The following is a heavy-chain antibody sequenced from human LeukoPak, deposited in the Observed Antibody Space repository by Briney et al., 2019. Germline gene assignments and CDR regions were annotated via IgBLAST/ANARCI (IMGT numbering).Heavy chain of an antibody. Sequence: GGSLRLSCAASGFTFSSYSMNWVRQAPGKGLEWVSSISSSSSYIYYADSVKGRFTISRDNAKNSLYLQMNSLRAEDTAVYYCARALGVVEGYCSSTSCYNFDYWGQGTLVTVSS. J-gene: IGHJ4*02. V-gene: IGHV3-21*01. CDR3: ARALGVVEGYCSSTSCYNFDY. CDR1: GFTFSSYS. CDR2: ISSSSSYI. D-gene: IGHD2-2*02.